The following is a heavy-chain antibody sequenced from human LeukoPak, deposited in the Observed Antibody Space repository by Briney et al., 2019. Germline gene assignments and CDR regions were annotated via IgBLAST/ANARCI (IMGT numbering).Heavy chain of an antibody. CDR3: ARYCSSTSCFFDAFDI. Sequence: SQTLSLTCTVSGGSISSGDYYWSWIRQPPGKGLEWIGYIYYSGSTYYHPSLKSRVTISVDTSKNQLSLKLSSVTAADTAVYYCARYCSSTSCFFDAFDIWGQGTVVTVSS. J-gene: IGHJ3*02. V-gene: IGHV4-30-4*08. CDR1: GGSISSGDYY. CDR2: IYYSGST. D-gene: IGHD2-2*01.